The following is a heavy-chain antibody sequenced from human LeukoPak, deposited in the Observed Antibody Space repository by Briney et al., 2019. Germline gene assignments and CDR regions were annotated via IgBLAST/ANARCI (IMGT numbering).Heavy chain of an antibody. CDR2: IYYSGST. J-gene: IGHJ5*02. V-gene: IGHV4-39*01. CDR1: GGSISNSSYS. D-gene: IGHD3-10*02. Sequence: SETLSLTCTVAGGSISNSSYSWGWMRQPPGKGLEWIGSIYYSGSTYYNPSLKSRVTISVETSKNQFSLKLSSVTAADTAVYYCASHSSYVSPFRSWGRGPLVTVSP. CDR3: ASHSSYVSPFRS.